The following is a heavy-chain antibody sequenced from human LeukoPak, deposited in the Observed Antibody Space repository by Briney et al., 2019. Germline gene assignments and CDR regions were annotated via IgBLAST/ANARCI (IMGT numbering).Heavy chain of an antibody. Sequence: SETLSLTCAVSGGSISSSNWWSWVRQPPGKGLEWIGEIYHSGSTNYNPSLKSRVTISVDKSKNQFSLKLSSVTAADTAVYYCARREDYGDYPATFDYWGQGTLVTVSS. CDR2: IYHSGST. D-gene: IGHD4-17*01. V-gene: IGHV4-4*02. CDR1: GGSISSSNW. CDR3: ARREDYGDYPATFDY. J-gene: IGHJ4*02.